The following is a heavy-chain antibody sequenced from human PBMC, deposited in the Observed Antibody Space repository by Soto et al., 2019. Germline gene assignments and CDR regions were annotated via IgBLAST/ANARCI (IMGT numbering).Heavy chain of an antibody. D-gene: IGHD3-10*01. J-gene: IGHJ6*02. CDR3: AKDSYYGSGSYRHGMDV. Sequence: QVQLVESGGGMVQPGRSLRLSCAASGFTFSSYGMHWVRQAPGKGLEWVAVISYDGSNKYYADSVKGRLTISRDNSKNTLYLQMNSLRAEDTAVYYCAKDSYYGSGSYRHGMDVWGQGTTVTVSS. CDR1: GFTFSSYG. CDR2: ISYDGSNK. V-gene: IGHV3-30*18.